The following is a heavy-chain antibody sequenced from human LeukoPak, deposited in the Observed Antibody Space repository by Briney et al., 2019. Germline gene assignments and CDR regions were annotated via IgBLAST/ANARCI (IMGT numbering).Heavy chain of an antibody. CDR1: GDSITSSSYY. D-gene: IGHD6-13*01. Sequence: PSETLSLTCTVSGDSITSSSYYWGWIRQPPGKGLEWIGTMYYTGTIYYNPSLKSRVTISVDTSKNRFSLKLSSVTAADTAVYYCARDNRAAAGPANAFDIWGQGTMVTVSS. V-gene: IGHV4-39*07. J-gene: IGHJ3*02. CDR3: ARDNRAAAGPANAFDI. CDR2: MYYTGTI.